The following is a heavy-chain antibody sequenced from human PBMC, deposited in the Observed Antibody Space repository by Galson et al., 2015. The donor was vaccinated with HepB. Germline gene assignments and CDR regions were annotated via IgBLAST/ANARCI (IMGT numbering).Heavy chain of an antibody. D-gene: IGHD4-17*01. CDR3: TRVPNDYGDYDDY. J-gene: IGHJ4*02. Sequence: SLRLSCAASGFTFSGSAMHWVRQASGKGLEWVGRIRSKANSYATAYAASVKGRFTISRDDSKNTAYLQMNSLKTEDTAVYYCTRVPNDYGDYDDYWGQGTLVTVSS. V-gene: IGHV3-73*01. CDR2: IRSKANSYAT. CDR1: GFTFSGSA.